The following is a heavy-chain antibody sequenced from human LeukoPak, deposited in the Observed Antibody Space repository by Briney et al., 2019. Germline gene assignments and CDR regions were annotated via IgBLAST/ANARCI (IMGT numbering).Heavy chain of an antibody. CDR3: ARGDYDILTGYSPYYFDY. D-gene: IGHD3-9*01. V-gene: IGHV4-30-2*01. CDR2: IYHSGST. CDR1: GGSISSGGYS. J-gene: IGHJ4*02. Sequence: SETLSLTCAISGGSISSGGYSWSWIRQPPGKGLEWIGYIYHSGSTYYNPSLKSRVTISVDRSKNQFSLKPSSVTAADTAVYYCARGDYDILTGYSPYYFDYWGQGTLVTVSS.